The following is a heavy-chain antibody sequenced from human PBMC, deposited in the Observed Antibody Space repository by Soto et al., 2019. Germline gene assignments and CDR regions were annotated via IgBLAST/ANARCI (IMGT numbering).Heavy chain of an antibody. CDR2: IYYSGST. Sequence: SETLSLTCSVSGGSISSYYWSWIRQPPGKGLEWIGYIYYSGSTNYNPSLKSRVTISVDTSKNQFSLKLSSVTAADTAVYYCSTAATTVTTIDYWGQGTLVTVSS. V-gene: IGHV4-59*08. J-gene: IGHJ4*02. CDR1: GGSISSYY. CDR3: STAATTVTTIDY. D-gene: IGHD4-17*01.